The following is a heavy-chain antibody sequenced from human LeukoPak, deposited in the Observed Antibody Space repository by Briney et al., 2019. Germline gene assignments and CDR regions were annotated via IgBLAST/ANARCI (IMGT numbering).Heavy chain of an antibody. Sequence: ASVKVSCKASGYTFNMHSIIWVRQAPGQGLEWMGWISAYNGDTKYAEKFQGRVTMTTDRSPSTAYMELRSLRSDDTAVYFCAREPPKTSGRYPYFDSWGQGTLDTVSS. CDR2: ISAYNGDT. V-gene: IGHV1-18*04. CDR1: GYTFNMHS. CDR3: AREPPKTSGRYPYFDS. D-gene: IGHD6-19*01. J-gene: IGHJ4*02.